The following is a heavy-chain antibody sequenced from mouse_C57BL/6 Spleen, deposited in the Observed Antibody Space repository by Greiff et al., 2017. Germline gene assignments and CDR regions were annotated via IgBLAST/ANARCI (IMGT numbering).Heavy chain of an antibody. J-gene: IGHJ1*03. Sequence: EVKLVASGGGLVQPGGSMKLSCVASGFTFSNYWMNWVRQSPEKGLEWVAQIRLKSDNYATHYAESVKGRFTISRDDSKSSVYLQMNNLRAEDTGIYYCTGCDGPTFWYFDVWGTGTTVTVSS. V-gene: IGHV6-3*01. CDR2: IRLKSDNYAT. D-gene: IGHD2-3*01. CDR1: GFTFSNYW. CDR3: TGCDGPTFWYFDV.